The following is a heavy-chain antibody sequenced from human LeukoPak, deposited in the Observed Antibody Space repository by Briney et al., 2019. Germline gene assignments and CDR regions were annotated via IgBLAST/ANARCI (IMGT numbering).Heavy chain of an antibody. J-gene: IGHJ5*02. D-gene: IGHD3-10*01. CDR3: VKDREVLWFGELFGFWFDP. CDR1: GFTFSSYA. CDR2: ISSNGGST. Sequence: PGGSLRLSCSASGFTFSSYAMHWVRQAPGKGLEYVSAISSNGGSTYYADSVKGRFTTSRDNSKNTLYLQMSSLRAEDTAVYYCVKDREVLWFGELFGFWFDPWGQGTLVTVSS. V-gene: IGHV3-64D*06.